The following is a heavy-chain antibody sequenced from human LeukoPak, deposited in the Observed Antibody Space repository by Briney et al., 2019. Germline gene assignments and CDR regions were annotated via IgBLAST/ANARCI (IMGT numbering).Heavy chain of an antibody. CDR1: GGSISSGGYY. J-gene: IGHJ4*02. Sequence: PSETLSLTCTVSGGSISSGGYYWSWIRQHPGKGLEWIGYIYYSGSTYYNPSLKSRVTISVDTSKNQFSLKLSSVTAADTAVYYCARADCTDGLCYKFYFDFWGQGTLVTVSS. D-gene: IGHD2-8*01. CDR2: IYYSGST. CDR3: ARADCTDGLCYKFYFDF. V-gene: IGHV4-31*03.